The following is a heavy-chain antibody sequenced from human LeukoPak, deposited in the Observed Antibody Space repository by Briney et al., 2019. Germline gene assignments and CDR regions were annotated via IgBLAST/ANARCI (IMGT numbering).Heavy chain of an antibody. CDR2: IYASGTT. Sequence: SETLSLTCTVSGGSMNGFYWSWIRQPAGKGLEWIGRIYASGTTNYNPSLKSRVTLSLDTSKKQFSLKLRSVTAADTAVYYCARDGCGGLPDFDYWGQGTLVTVSS. V-gene: IGHV4-4*07. CDR3: ARDGCGGLPDFDY. J-gene: IGHJ4*02. CDR1: GGSMNGFY. D-gene: IGHD2-21*01.